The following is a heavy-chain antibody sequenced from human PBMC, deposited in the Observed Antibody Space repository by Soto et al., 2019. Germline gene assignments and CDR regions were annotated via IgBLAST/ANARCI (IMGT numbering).Heavy chain of an antibody. D-gene: IGHD5-12*01. Sequence: GASVKVSCKASGYSFTDYDINWVRQATGQGLEWMGWMNPNTGNTRYAQKFQGRFIMTGDTSINTAYMELRSLTSEDTAVYYCARGKLATLTDFWGQGTLVTVSS. CDR1: GYSFTDYD. V-gene: IGHV1-8*01. CDR2: MNPNTGNT. CDR3: ARGKLATLTDF. J-gene: IGHJ4*02.